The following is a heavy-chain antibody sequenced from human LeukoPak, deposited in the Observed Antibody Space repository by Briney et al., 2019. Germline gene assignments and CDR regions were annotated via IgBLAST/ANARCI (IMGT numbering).Heavy chain of an antibody. CDR1: GYTFTFYY. CDR2: ISAYNGNT. V-gene: IGHV1-18*04. Sequence: ASVKVSCKASGYTFTFYYMHWVRQAPGQGLEWMGWISAYNGNTNYAQKLQGRVTMTTDTSTSTAYMELRSLRSDDTAVYYCARDSGYGDLETFDPWGQGTLVTVSS. J-gene: IGHJ5*02. CDR3: ARDSGYGDLETFDP. D-gene: IGHD4-17*01.